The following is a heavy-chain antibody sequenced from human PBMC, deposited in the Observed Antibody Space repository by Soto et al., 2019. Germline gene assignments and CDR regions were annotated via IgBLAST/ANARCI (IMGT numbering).Heavy chain of an antibody. Sequence: QVQLQESGPGLVKPSQTLSLTCTVSGGSISSGDYYWSWIRQPPGKGLEWIGYIYYSGSTYYNPYLKCXFXXXVXXPKNHYSLTLSSVPAADTAVYYCATIKLGSKRLDYWGQGTLVTVSS. CDR1: GGSISSGDYY. D-gene: IGHD1-1*01. CDR2: IYYSGST. J-gene: IGHJ4*02. V-gene: IGHV4-30-4*01. CDR3: ATIKLGSKRLDY.